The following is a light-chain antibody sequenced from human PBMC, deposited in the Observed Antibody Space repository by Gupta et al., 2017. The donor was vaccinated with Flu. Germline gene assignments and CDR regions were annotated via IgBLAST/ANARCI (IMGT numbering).Light chain of an antibody. V-gene: IGKV3-11*01. CDR2: DAS. Sequence: EIVLTQSPATLSLSPWDRAIPSCRASPNVNIYLAWYQQKPGQPPRLLMFDASKRAAGIPDRFSGSGSGTDFTLTISTLEPEDFAVYYCQQRSGSPMYTFGQGTKLE. J-gene: IGKJ2*01. CDR1: PNVNIY. CDR3: QQRSGSPMYT.